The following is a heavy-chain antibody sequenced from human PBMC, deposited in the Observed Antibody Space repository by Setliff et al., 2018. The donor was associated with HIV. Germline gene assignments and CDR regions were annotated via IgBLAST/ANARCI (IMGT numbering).Heavy chain of an antibody. D-gene: IGHD3-3*01. CDR3: ARPGSLFYWVDP. CDR1: GVSLISANYH. J-gene: IGHJ5*02. Sequence: PSETLSLTCSVSGVSLISANYHWAWIRHPPGKGLEWIGSIYYNGTAYYNPSLKSRVTMSIDTSKSQFSLKLNSVTAADTAVYYCARPGSLFYWVDPWGQGTLVTVSS. CDR2: IYYNGTA. V-gene: IGHV4-39*01.